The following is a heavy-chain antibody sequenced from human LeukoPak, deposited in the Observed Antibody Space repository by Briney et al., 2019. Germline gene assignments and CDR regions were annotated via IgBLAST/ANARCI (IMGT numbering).Heavy chain of an antibody. Sequence: GGSLRLSCAASGFTFSSYSMNWVRQAPGKGLEWVSSISGSNSYIYYADSVKGRFTISRDNAKNSLYLQMNSLRAEDTAVYHCAVAGYGRRFDYWGQGTLVTVSS. CDR2: ISGSNSYI. V-gene: IGHV3-21*01. D-gene: IGHD5-18*01. J-gene: IGHJ4*02. CDR1: GFTFSSYS. CDR3: AVAGYGRRFDY.